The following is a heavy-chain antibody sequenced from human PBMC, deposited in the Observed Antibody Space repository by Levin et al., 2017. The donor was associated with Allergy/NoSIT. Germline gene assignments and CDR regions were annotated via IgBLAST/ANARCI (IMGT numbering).Heavy chain of an antibody. V-gene: IGHV4-30-4*01. Sequence: SETLSLTCTVSGGSISSGDYYWSWIRQPPGKGLEWIGYIYYSGSTYYNPSLKSRVTISVDTSKNQFSLKLSSVTAADTAVYYCARDGSMGVWGSYRYFDYWGQGTLVTVSS. CDR1: GGSISSGDYY. CDR3: ARDGSMGVWGSYRYFDY. D-gene: IGHD3-16*02. J-gene: IGHJ4*02. CDR2: IYYSGST.